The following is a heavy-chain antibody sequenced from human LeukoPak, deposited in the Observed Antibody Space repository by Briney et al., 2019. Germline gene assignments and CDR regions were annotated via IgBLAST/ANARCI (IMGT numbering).Heavy chain of an antibody. D-gene: IGHD6-19*01. CDR3: ARGRGSSGWFDAFDI. J-gene: IGHJ3*02. V-gene: IGHV4-34*01. CDR2: INHSGST. CDR1: GGSFCGYY. Sequence: KPSETLSLTCAVYGGSFCGYYWSWIRQPPGKGLEWIGEINHSGSTNYNPSLKSRVTISVDTSKNQFSLKLSSVTAADTAVYYCARGRGSSGWFDAFDIWGQGTMVTVSS.